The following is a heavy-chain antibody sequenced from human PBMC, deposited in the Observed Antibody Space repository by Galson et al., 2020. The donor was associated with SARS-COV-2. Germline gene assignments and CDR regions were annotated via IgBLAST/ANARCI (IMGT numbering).Heavy chain of an antibody. D-gene: IGHD6-19*01. CDR2: IYYSGST. Sequence: SSYYWSWIRQPPGKGLEWLGYIYYSGSTNYNPSLKSRVTISVDTSKNQFSLKLSSVTAADTAVYYCARDSWVSSGLLEYYYYGMDVWGQGTTVTVSS. CDR3: ARDSWVSSGLLEYYYYGMDV. CDR1: SSYY. J-gene: IGHJ6*02. V-gene: IGHV4-59*13.